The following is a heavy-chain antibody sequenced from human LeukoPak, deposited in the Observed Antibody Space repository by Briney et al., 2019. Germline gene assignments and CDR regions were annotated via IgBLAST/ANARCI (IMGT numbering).Heavy chain of an antibody. CDR2: LYTNDNT. D-gene: IGHD2-21*02. J-gene: IGHJ6*03. V-gene: IGHV4-61*02. CDR1: GGSISSGRYY. Sequence: PSETLSLTCTVSGGSISSGRYYWTWIRLPAGKGLEWIGRLYTNDNTNYNPSLESRVSISVDTSTSQFYLQLTSVTAADTAVYFCARGVVTDDYYMDVWGKGTTVIISS. CDR3: ARGVVTDDYYMDV.